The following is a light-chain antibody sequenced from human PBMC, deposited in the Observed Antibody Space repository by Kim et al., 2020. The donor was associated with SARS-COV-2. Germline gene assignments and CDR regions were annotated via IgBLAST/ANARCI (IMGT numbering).Light chain of an antibody. Sequence: ALGQTVRITCQGGSLSSYYASLYQQKPGQAPVLVMYGENNRPSGIPDRFSGSSSGNTASLTITGAQAEDEADYYCNSRDSSGNHLVFGGGTKLTVL. CDR3: NSRDSSGNHLV. V-gene: IGLV3-19*01. CDR2: GEN. CDR1: SLSSYY. J-gene: IGLJ3*02.